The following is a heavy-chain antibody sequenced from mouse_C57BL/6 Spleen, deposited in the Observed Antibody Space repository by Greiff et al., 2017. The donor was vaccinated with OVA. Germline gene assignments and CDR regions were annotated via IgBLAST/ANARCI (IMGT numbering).Heavy chain of an antibody. V-gene: IGHV14-4*01. J-gene: IGHJ1*03. CDR2: IDPENGDT. CDR3: ATGDYLSCWYFDV. Sequence: EVQLQQSGAELVRPGASVKLSCTASGFNIKDDYMHWVKQRPEQGLEWIGWIDPENGDTEYASKFQGKATITADTSSNTAYLQLSSLTSEDTAVYYCATGDYLSCWYFDVWGTGATVTVSS. D-gene: IGHD5-5*01. CDR1: GFNIKDDY.